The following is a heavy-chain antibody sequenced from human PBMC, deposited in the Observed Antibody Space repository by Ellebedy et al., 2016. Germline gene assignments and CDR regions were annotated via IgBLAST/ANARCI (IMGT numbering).Heavy chain of an antibody. Sequence: GESLKISXAASGFTFSSYGMHWVRQAPGKGLEWVAVISYDGSNKYYADSVKGRFTISGDNSKNTLYLQMNSLRAEDTAVYYCASLVGGPGYWGQGTLVTVSS. J-gene: IGHJ4*02. CDR2: ISYDGSNK. V-gene: IGHV3-30*03. D-gene: IGHD2-8*02. CDR3: ASLVGGPGY. CDR1: GFTFSSYG.